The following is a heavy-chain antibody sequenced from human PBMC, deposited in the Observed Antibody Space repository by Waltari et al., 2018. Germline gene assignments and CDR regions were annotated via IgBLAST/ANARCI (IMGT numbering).Heavy chain of an antibody. CDR2: IYYSGST. V-gene: IGHV4-59*01. Sequence: QVQLQESGPGLVKPSETLSLTCTVSGGSISSYYWSWIRQPPGKGLEWIGYIYYSGSTNYNPSLKSRVTISVDTSKNQFSLKLSSVTAADTAVYYCARGDLQLDYWGQGTLVTVSS. CDR3: ARGDLQLDY. CDR1: GGSISSYY. J-gene: IGHJ4*02.